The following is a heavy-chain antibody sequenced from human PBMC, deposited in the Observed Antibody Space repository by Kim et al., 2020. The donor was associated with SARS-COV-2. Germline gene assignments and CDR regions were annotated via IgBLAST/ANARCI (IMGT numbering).Heavy chain of an antibody. CDR1: GFTFSDYA. D-gene: IGHD6-13*01. Sequence: GGSLRLSCAASGFTFSDYAMTWVRQVPGEGLDWVSSIDKNGRNIYYTDSAKGRFTISRDNSKHTLYLQMNSLRAEDTAVYYCAKKGRDTSSLYYFDYWGQGSLVTVSS. V-gene: IGHV3-23*05. CDR2: IDKNGRNI. CDR3: AKKGRDTSSLYYFDY. J-gene: IGHJ4*02.